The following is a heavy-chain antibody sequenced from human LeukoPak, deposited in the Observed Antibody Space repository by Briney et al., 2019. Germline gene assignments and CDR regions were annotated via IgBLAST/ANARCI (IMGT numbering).Heavy chain of an antibody. D-gene: IGHD5-12*01. CDR3: ARDRGAVDIVATSYFDY. CDR2: IWYDGSNK. V-gene: IGHV3-33*08. CDR1: GFTFSTYA. J-gene: IGHJ4*02. Sequence: GGSLRLSCVASGFTFSTYAMTCVRQAPGKGLEWVAIIWYDGSNKYYADSVKGRFTISRDNSKNTLYLQMNSLRAEDTAVYYCARDRGAVDIVATSYFDYWGQGTLVTVSS.